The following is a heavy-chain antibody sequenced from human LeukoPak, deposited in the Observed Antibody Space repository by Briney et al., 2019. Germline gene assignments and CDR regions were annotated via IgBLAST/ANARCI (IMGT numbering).Heavy chain of an antibody. J-gene: IGHJ4*02. CDR3: TRDRGSSTLGDY. Sequence: GGSLRLSCTVSGFTFGDYAINWVRQAPGKGLEWVGFIRSKAFGETAEYAASVKGRFTISRDDSKSIAYLQMNSLKTEDTAVYYCTRDRGSSTLGDYWGQGALVTVAS. V-gene: IGHV3-49*04. D-gene: IGHD7-27*01. CDR1: GFTFGDYA. CDR2: IRSKAFGETA.